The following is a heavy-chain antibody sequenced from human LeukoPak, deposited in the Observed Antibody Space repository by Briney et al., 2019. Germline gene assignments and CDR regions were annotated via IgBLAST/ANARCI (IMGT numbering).Heavy chain of an antibody. CDR1: GYTFTGYY. V-gene: IGHV1-2*02. CDR2: INPNSGGT. CDR3: ARGAAAGRYPFDY. D-gene: IGHD6-13*01. Sequence: ASVKVSCKASGYTFTGYYMHWVRQAPGQELEWTGWINPNSGGTNYAQKFQGRVTMTRDTSISTAYMELSRLRSDDTAVYYCARGAAAGRYPFDYRGQGTLVTVSS. J-gene: IGHJ4*02.